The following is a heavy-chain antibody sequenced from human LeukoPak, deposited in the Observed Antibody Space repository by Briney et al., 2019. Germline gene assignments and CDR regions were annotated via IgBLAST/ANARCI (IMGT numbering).Heavy chain of an antibody. Sequence: GGSLRLSCAASGFTFSSNYMSWVRQAPGKGLEWVSVIYSGGSTYYADSVRGRFTISRDNSKNTLYLQMNSLRAEDTAVYYCARGAVDTAMAFDYWGQGTLVTVSS. V-gene: IGHV3-53*01. D-gene: IGHD5-18*01. CDR1: GFTFSSNY. CDR3: ARGAVDTAMAFDY. J-gene: IGHJ4*02. CDR2: IYSGGST.